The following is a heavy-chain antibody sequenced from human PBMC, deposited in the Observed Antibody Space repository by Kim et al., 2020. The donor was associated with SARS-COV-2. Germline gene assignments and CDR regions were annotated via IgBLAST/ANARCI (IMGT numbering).Heavy chain of an antibody. CDR2: IYYIGST. D-gene: IGHD3-3*01. J-gene: IGHJ2*01. CDR1: GGSISSYY. V-gene: IGHV4-59*01. CDR3: ARDHREWLQYTANWYFDL. Sequence: SDTLSLTCTVSGGSISSYYWSWIRQPPGKGLEWIGYIYYIGSTHYNPSLKSRVTISVDTSKNQFSLKLSSVTAADTAVYYCARDHREWLQYTANWYFDLWGRGTLVTVSS.